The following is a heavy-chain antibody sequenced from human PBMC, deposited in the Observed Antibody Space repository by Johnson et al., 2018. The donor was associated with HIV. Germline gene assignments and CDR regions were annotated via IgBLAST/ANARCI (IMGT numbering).Heavy chain of an antibody. CDR1: GFTFSSYW. CDR3: SRKNGRWLQDGAFDI. D-gene: IGHD5-24*01. Sequence: VQLVESWGGLVQPGGSLRLSCAASGFTFSSYWMSWVRQAPGKGLEWVANIKQDGSEKYYVDSVKGRFTISRDNAKNSLYLQMNSLRAEDTAVYYCSRKNGRWLQDGAFDIWGQGTMVTVSS. CDR2: IKQDGSEK. V-gene: IGHV3-7*05. J-gene: IGHJ3*02.